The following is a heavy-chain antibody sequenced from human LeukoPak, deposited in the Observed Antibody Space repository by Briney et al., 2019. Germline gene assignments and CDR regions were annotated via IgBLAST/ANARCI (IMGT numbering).Heavy chain of an antibody. CDR2: IYYSGST. CDR1: GGSISSSSYY. D-gene: IGHD1-26*01. Sequence: SETLSLTCTVSGGSISSSSYYWGWIRQPPGKGLEWIGSIYYSGSTYYNPSLKSRVTISVDTSKNQFSLKLSSVTAADTAVYYCARDQLVEWEPFDYWGQGTLVTVSS. CDR3: ARDQLVEWEPFDY. J-gene: IGHJ4*02. V-gene: IGHV4-39*07.